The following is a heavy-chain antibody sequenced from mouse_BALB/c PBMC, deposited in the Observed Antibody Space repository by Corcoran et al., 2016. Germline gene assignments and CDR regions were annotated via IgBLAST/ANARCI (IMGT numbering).Heavy chain of an antibody. Sequence: QIKLVRSGPELKKPGETVKISCKASGYTFTNYGMNWVKQAPGKGLKWMGWINTYTGEPTYADDFKGRFAFSLETSASTAYLQINNLKNEDMATYFCARGGNYWYFDVWGAGTTVTVSS. V-gene: IGHV9-1*02. D-gene: IGHD2-1*01. J-gene: IGHJ1*01. CDR1: GYTFTNYG. CDR2: INTYTGEP. CDR3: ARGGNYWYFDV.